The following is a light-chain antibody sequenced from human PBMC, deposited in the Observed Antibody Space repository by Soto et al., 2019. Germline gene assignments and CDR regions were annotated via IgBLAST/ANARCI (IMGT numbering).Light chain of an antibody. Sequence: QSALTQPASVSGSPGQSITISCTGTSSDVGAYNYVSWYQQHPVKAPKLIIYEVNNRPSGVSNRFSGSKSGNTASLTISGLQAEDEADYYCSSHTRRSTYVFGTGTKLTVL. CDR2: EVN. CDR1: SSDVGAYNY. J-gene: IGLJ1*01. CDR3: SSHTRRSTYV. V-gene: IGLV2-14*01.